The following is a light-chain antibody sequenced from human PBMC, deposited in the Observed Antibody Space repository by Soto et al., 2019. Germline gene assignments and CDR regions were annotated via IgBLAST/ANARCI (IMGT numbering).Light chain of an antibody. J-gene: IGKJ3*01. V-gene: IGKV3-20*01. CDR3: QQYRSSPPEFT. CDR1: QTISSNY. CDR2: GAS. Sequence: EIVLTQSPGILSLSAGERATLSCRASQTISSNYLAWYQQKPGQAPRLLIFGASYRATGIPDRFSGSGSGTDFTLTISRLEPEDFAVYYCQQYRSSPPEFTFGPGTKVDIK.